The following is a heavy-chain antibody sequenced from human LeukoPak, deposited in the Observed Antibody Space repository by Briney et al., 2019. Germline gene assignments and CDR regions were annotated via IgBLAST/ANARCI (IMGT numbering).Heavy chain of an antibody. V-gene: IGHV3-49*04. J-gene: IGHJ4*02. CDR3: TSSADIVDY. CDR1: GFTFGDYA. CDR2: IRSKAYGGTT. D-gene: IGHD2-15*01. Sequence: PGGSLRLSCTASGFTFGDYAMSWVRQAPGKGLEWVGFIRSKAYGGTTEYAASVKGRFTISRDDSKSIAYLQMNSLKTEDTAVYYCTSSADIVDYWGQGTLVTVSS.